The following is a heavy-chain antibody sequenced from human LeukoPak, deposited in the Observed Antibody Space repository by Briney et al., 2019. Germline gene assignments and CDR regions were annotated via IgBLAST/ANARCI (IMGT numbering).Heavy chain of an antibody. Sequence: GGSLRLSCAASGSTFSSYGMHWVRQAPGKGLEWVAVIWYDGSNKYYADSVKGRFTISRDNSKNTLYLQMNSLRAEDTAVYYCARSLGGSYYYYGMDVWGQGTTVTVSS. CDR2: IWYDGSNK. D-gene: IGHD1-26*01. CDR1: GSTFSSYG. V-gene: IGHV3-33*01. CDR3: ARSLGGSYYYYGMDV. J-gene: IGHJ6*02.